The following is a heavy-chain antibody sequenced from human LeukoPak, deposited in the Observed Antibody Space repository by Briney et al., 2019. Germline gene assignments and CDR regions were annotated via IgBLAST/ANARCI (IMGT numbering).Heavy chain of an antibody. CDR1: GFTFSSYG. CDR3: AREFPVAGLYYFDY. Sequence: PGGSLKLSCAVSGFTFSSYGMHWVRQAPGKGLEWVSSISSSSSYIYYADSVKGRFTISRDNAKNSLYLQMNSLRAEDTAVYYCAREFPVAGLYYFDYWGQGTLVTVSS. J-gene: IGHJ4*02. V-gene: IGHV3-21*01. D-gene: IGHD6-19*01. CDR2: ISSSSSYI.